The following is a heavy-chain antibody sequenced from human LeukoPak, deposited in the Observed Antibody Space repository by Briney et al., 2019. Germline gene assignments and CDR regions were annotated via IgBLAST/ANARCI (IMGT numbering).Heavy chain of an antibody. J-gene: IGHJ5*02. CDR2: INPNSGGT. V-gene: IGHV1-2*02. Sequence: ASVKVSCKASGYTFTGYHMHWVRQAPGQGLEWMGWINPNSGGTNYAQKFQGRVTMTRDTSISTAYMELSRLRSDDTAVYYCAREDTAMVMVWFDPWGQGTLVTVSS. CDR3: AREDTAMVMVWFDP. D-gene: IGHD5-18*01. CDR1: GYTFTGYH.